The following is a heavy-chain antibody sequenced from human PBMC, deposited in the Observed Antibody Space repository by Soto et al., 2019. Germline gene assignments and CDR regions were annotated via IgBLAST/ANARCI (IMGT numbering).Heavy chain of an antibody. CDR1: GGSISSYY. Sequence: SETLSLTCTVSGGSISSYYWSWIRQPPGKGLEWIGYIYYSGSTNYNPSLKSRVTISVDTSKNQFSLKLSSVTAADTAVYYCARGLGYFDYWGQGTLVTVSS. CDR3: ARGLGYFDY. CDR2: IYYSGST. D-gene: IGHD7-27*01. V-gene: IGHV4-59*01. J-gene: IGHJ4*02.